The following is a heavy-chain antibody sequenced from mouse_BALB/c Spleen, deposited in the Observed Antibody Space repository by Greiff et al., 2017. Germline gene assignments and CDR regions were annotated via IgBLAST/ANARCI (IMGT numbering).Heavy chain of an antibody. CDR3: AAARATSDY. V-gene: IGHV1-77*01. CDR2: IYPGSGNT. Sequence: QVQLQQSGAELARPGASVKLSCKASGYTFTDYYINWVKQRTGQGLEWIGEIYPGSGNTYYNEKFKGKATLTADKSSSTAYMQLSSLTSEDSAVYFCAAARATSDYWGQGTTLTVSS. D-gene: IGHD3-1*01. CDR1: GYTFTDYY. J-gene: IGHJ2*01.